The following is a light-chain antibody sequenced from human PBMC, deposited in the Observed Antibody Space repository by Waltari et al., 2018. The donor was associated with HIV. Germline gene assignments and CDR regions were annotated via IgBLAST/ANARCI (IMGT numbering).Light chain of an antibody. Sequence: QSVLTQPPSASGTPGQRVNISCSGGSSNIGSNPVNWYRQFPGEAPKLLIYTNIQRPSGVPERFSGSKSGTSASLAISGLQSEDEADFYCAVWDDSLRSVLFGGGTRLTVL. CDR1: SSNIGSNP. CDR3: AVWDDSLRSVL. V-gene: IGLV1-44*01. CDR2: TNI. J-gene: IGLJ3*02.